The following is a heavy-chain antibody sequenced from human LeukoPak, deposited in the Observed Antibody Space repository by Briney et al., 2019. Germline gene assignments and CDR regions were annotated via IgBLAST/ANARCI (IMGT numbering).Heavy chain of an antibody. J-gene: IGHJ5*02. CDR3: ARRAGGLARNNWFDP. CDR2: IYSGGST. V-gene: IGHV3-66*01. D-gene: IGHD3-16*01. Sequence: GGSLRLSCAASGFTFSSYEMSWVRQAPGKGLEWVSFIYSGGSTYYADSVKGRFTISRDNSKNTLYLQMNSLRAVDTAVYYCARRAGGLARNNWFDPWGQGTLVTVSS. CDR1: GFTFSSYE.